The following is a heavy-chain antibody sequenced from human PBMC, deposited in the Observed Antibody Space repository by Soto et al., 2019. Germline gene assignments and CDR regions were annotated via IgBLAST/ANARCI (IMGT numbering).Heavy chain of an antibody. J-gene: IGHJ3*02. CDR2: IDPSDSYS. D-gene: IGHD5-18*01. CDR1: GYSLTTYW. V-gene: IGHV5-10-1*01. CDR3: ARRVDTAMVWQDAFDI. Sequence: PGESLKISCKGSGYSLTTYWISWVRQMPGKGLEWMGKIDPSDSYSNYSPSFQGHVTISADKSISTAYLQWSSLKASDTAMYYCARRVDTAMVWQDAFDIWGQGTVVTVSS.